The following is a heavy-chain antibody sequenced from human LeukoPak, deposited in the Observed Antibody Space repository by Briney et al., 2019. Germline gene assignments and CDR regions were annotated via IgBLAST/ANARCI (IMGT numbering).Heavy chain of an antibody. V-gene: IGHV3-23*01. CDR1: GFTYRSYA. CDR3: AKGVTSRIAAAGTNMGDS. D-gene: IGHD6-13*01. J-gene: IGHJ4*02. CDR2: INGRGGST. Sequence: GGSLRLSCAASGFTYRSYAMIWVRPAPGQGLEWVSAINGRGGSTYYADSVKRRFTISRDNSKNTLYLQMNSLRAEVTAVYHCAKGVTSRIAAAGTNMGDSWGQGTLVTVSS.